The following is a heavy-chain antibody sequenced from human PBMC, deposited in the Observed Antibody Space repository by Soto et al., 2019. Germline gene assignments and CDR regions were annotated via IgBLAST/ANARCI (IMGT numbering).Heavy chain of an antibody. CDR2: ISTDASST. V-gene: IGHV3-74*01. D-gene: IGHD3-16*01. Sequence: EVQLVESGGGLVQPGGSLRLSCAASGFTFSSYWMHWVRQAPGKGLVWVSSISTDASSTSYADPVKGRFTISRDIAKNTLYLQMNSGRAEDTAGYYCARLGNKSPQNWGQGTLVIVS. CDR1: GFTFSSYW. CDR3: ARLGNKSPQN. J-gene: IGHJ1*01.